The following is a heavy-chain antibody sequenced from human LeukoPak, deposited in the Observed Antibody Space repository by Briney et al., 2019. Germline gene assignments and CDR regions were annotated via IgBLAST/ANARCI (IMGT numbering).Heavy chain of an antibody. CDR2: IDPSDAYT. Sequence: GESLKIPCKDSGYSFTTYWITWVRQMPGKGLEWMGRIDPSDAYTNYSPSFQGHVTISTDKSISTAYLQWNSLKASDTAMYYCARHGGIGDAFDIWGQGTMVTVSS. J-gene: IGHJ3*02. V-gene: IGHV5-10-1*01. CDR3: ARHGGIGDAFDI. CDR1: GYSFTTYW. D-gene: IGHD3-16*01.